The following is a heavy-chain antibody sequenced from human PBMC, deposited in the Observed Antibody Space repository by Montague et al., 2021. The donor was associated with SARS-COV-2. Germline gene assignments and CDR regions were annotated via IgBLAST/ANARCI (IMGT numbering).Heavy chain of an antibody. CDR1: GESYSPYHGSFSSYH. Sequence: SETLSLTCAVYGESYSPYHGSFSSYHWSWIRQSQGKGLEWIGDIQRGDTKYNPSLKSRVTISADTAQKQFSLTLTSVTAADTSACYCARRPAPLLHLGWSQSYYDYYGLDVWGQGTTV. J-gene: IGHJ6*02. V-gene: IGHV4-34*12. D-gene: IGHD3/OR15-3a*01. CDR2: IQRGDT. CDR3: ARRPAPLLHLGWSQSYYDYYGLDV.